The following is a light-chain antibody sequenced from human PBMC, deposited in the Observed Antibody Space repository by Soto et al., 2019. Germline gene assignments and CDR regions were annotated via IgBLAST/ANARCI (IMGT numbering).Light chain of an antibody. Sequence: EIVLTQSPGTLSLSPGERATLSCRASQSVSSSYLAWYQQKPGQAPRLLIYGASGSATDIPDRFSGSGSGTDFTLTINRLEPEDFAVYYCQQYGSSPPVTFGQGTRLEIK. CDR1: QSVSSSY. CDR2: GAS. CDR3: QQYGSSPPVT. J-gene: IGKJ5*01. V-gene: IGKV3-20*01.